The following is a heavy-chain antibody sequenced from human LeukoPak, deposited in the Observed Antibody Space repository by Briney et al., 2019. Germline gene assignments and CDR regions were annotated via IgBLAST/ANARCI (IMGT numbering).Heavy chain of an antibody. CDR1: GFTFDDYA. CDR2: ISGSGGST. D-gene: IGHD1-26*01. V-gene: IGHV3-23*01. Sequence: GGSLRLSCAASGFTFDDYAMHWVRQAPGKGLEWVSAISGSGGSTYYADSVKGRFTISRDNSKNTLYLQMNSLRAEDTAVYYCAKPDSGSYLDNAFDIWGQGTMVTVSS. J-gene: IGHJ3*02. CDR3: AKPDSGSYLDNAFDI.